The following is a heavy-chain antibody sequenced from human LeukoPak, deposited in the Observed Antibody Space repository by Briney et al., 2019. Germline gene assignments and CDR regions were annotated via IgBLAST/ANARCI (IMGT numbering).Heavy chain of an antibody. CDR3: ARAGLRYFDWPEVDY. D-gene: IGHD3-9*01. CDR1: GYTFTSYG. J-gene: IGHJ4*02. V-gene: IGHV1-2*02. Sequence: ASVKVSCKASGYTFTSYGISWVRQAPGQGLEWMGWINPNSGGTNYAQKFQGRVTMTRDTSISTAYMELSRLRSDDTAVYYCARAGLRYFDWPEVDYWGQGTLVTVSS. CDR2: INPNSGGT.